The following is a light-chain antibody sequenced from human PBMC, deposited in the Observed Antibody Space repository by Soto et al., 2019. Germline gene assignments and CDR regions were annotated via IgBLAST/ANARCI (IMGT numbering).Light chain of an antibody. CDR2: AAS. V-gene: IGKV3-15*01. CDR1: QSVSSN. CDR3: QHYNDWRRT. J-gene: IGKJ1*01. Sequence: EIVMTQSPATLSVSPGERATLSCRASQSVSSNLAWYQQKPGQAPRLLIYAASTRATDIPARFSGSGSGTDFTLTISSLQSEDFAVYYCQHYNDWRRTFGQGTKVEIK.